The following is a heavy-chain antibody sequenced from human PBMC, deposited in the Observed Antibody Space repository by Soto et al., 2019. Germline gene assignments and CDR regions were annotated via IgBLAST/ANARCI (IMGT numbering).Heavy chain of an antibody. D-gene: IGHD3-9*01. Sequence: EVQLLESGGGLIPPGGSLRLACAASGFPFGDYARSWVRQAPGKGLGWGATVTGSATNIYYTDSVNGRLAVSRDKSRDTLYLQMNRLTAEDTAVYYCAKGGATYGLLTHDYWGQGTLVTVSS. CDR1: GFPFGDYA. CDR2: VTGSATNI. CDR3: AKGGATYGLLTHDY. V-gene: IGHV3-23*01. J-gene: IGHJ4*02.